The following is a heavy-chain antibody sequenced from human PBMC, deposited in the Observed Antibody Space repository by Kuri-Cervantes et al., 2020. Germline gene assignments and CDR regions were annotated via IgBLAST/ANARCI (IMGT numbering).Heavy chain of an antibody. CDR1: GFTFSDYE. CDR2: ISSSGSTI. Sequence: GESLKISCAASGFTFSDYEMDWIRQAPGKGLEWVSYISSSGSTIYYADSVKGRFTISRDNAKNSLYLQMNSLRSDDTAVYYCARGEAYYGSGSDQKVGDYWGQGTLVTVSS. CDR3: ARGEAYYGSGSDQKVGDY. D-gene: IGHD3-10*01. J-gene: IGHJ4*02. V-gene: IGHV3-11*01.